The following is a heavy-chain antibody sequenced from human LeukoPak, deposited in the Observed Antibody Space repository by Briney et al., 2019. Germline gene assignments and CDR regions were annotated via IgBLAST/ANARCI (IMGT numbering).Heavy chain of an antibody. CDR1: GFTISTYW. CDR2: INQDGTDN. CDR3: ASGYYDRDH. V-gene: IGHV3-7*02. J-gene: IGHJ4*02. D-gene: IGHD3-22*01. Sequence: GGSLTLSCAASGFTISTYWMSWVRQAPGKGLEWVANINQDGTDNNYLDSVKGRFTISRDNAKNSLYLQMNSLTAEDTAVYYCASGYYDRDHWGQGTLVSVSS.